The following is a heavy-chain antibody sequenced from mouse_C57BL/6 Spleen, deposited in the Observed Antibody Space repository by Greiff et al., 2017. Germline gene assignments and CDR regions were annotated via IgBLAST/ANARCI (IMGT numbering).Heavy chain of an antibody. Sequence: QVQLQQSGAELVKPGASVKMSCKASGYTFTTYPIEWMKQNHGKSLEWIGNFHPYNDDTKYNEKFKGKATLTVEKSSITVYLELSRLTSDDSAVYYCARGYYYGSRGYFDVWGTGTTVTVSS. CDR3: ARGYYYGSRGYFDV. V-gene: IGHV1-47*01. D-gene: IGHD1-1*01. J-gene: IGHJ1*03. CDR2: FHPYNDDT. CDR1: GYTFTTYP.